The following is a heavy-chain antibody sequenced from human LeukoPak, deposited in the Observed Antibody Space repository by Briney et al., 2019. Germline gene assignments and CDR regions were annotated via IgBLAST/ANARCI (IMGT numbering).Heavy chain of an antibody. CDR3: ARPYSRTWYLEFDP. J-gene: IGHJ5*02. CDR1: GGSISSNSYY. CDR2: IFYSGST. Sequence: SETLSLTCSVSGGSISSNSYYWGWIRQPPGKGLEWIGSIFYSGSTYYNQSLKGRVTISVDTSKNQFYLNLSSVTAADTAVYYCARPYSRTWYLEFDPWGQGTLVTVSS. V-gene: IGHV4-39*07. D-gene: IGHD6-13*01.